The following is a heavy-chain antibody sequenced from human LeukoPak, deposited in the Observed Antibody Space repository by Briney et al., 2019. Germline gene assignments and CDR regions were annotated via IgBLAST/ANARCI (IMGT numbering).Heavy chain of an antibody. J-gene: IGHJ4*02. D-gene: IGHD6-13*01. CDR1: GFTFSSYA. CDR3: ARDGEQLVLDY. CDR2: INWNGGST. Sequence: PGGSLRLSCAASGFTFSSYAMSWVRQAPGKGLEWVSGINWNGGSTGYADSVKGRFTISRDNAKNSLYLQMNSLRAEDTALYYCARDGEQLVLDYWGQGTLVTVSS. V-gene: IGHV3-20*04.